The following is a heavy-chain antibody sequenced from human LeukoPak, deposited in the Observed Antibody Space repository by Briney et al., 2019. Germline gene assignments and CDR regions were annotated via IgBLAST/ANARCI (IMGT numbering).Heavy chain of an antibody. CDR3: ATTVTTLYGMDV. J-gene: IGHJ6*02. Sequence: PSGTLSLTCAVYGVSFSGYYWSWIRQPPGKGLEWIGEINHSGSTNYSPSLKTRVTISVATSKNQFSLKLSSVTAADTAVYYCATTVTTLYGMDVWGQGTTVTVSS. D-gene: IGHD4-17*01. CDR2: INHSGST. CDR1: GVSFSGYY. V-gene: IGHV4-34*01.